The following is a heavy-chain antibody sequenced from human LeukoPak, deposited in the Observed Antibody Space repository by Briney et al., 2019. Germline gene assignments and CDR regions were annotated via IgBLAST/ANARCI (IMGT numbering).Heavy chain of an antibody. CDR3: ARDEQYQLMILDF. CDR2: ISALNGNA. D-gene: IGHD3-16*01. Sequence: AASVKVSCKASGYTFTDYGFTWVRPAPGQGLEWMGWISALNGNANYAHKFRGRVTLTRDTSTGTAYMELRSLKSDDTAVYYCARDEQYQLMILDFWGQGTLITVSS. CDR1: GYTFTDYG. J-gene: IGHJ4*02. V-gene: IGHV1-18*01.